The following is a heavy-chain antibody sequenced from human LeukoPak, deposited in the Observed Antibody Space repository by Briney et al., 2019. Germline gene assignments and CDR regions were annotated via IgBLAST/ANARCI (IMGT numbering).Heavy chain of an antibody. CDR2: VRTTAEGETT. J-gene: IGHJ4*02. Sequence: SGGPLRLSCEGSGFNFNDAWMSWIRQAPGKGLEWVGRVRTTAEGETTYYAAPVRGRFIISRDDSKNMVFLQMNRLETEDTAIYYCTAGLGKTDDDSWGQGTLVTVSS. V-gene: IGHV3-15*01. CDR3: TAGLGKTDDDS. CDR1: GFNFNDAW. D-gene: IGHD4-11*01.